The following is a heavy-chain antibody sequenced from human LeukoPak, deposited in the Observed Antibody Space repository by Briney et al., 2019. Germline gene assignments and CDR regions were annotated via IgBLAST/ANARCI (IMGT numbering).Heavy chain of an antibody. CDR2: ISGSGGST. V-gene: IGHV3-23*01. Sequence: PGGSVRLSCAASGFTFSSYAMDWVRQAPGKGLEWVSAISGSGGSTYYADSVKGRFTISRDNSKNTLYLQMNSLRAEDTAVYYCAKMTGYSYGFFDYWGQGTLVTVSS. CDR1: GFTFSSYA. J-gene: IGHJ4*02. CDR3: AKMTGYSYGFFDY. D-gene: IGHD5-18*01.